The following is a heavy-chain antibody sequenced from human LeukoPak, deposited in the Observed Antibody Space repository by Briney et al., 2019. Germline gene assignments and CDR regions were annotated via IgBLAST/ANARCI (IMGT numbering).Heavy chain of an antibody. V-gene: IGHV4-61*02. CDR2: IYTSGST. Sequence: SETLSLTCTVSGGSISSGSYYWSWIRQPAGKGLEWIGRIYTSGSTNYNPSLKSRVTISVDTSKNQFSLKLSSVTAADTAVYYCARAFPAPYYYMDVWGKGTTVTVSS. CDR1: GGSISSGSYY. CDR3: ARAFPAPYYYMDV. J-gene: IGHJ6*03. D-gene: IGHD2-21*01.